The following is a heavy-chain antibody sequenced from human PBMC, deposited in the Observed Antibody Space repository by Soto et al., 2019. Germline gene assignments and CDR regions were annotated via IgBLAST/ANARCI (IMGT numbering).Heavy chain of an antibody. CDR2: IYYSGST. V-gene: IGHV4-30-4*08. D-gene: IGHD3-22*01. CDR3: AREKDYYDSSGVTWFDP. CDR1: GGSVSSGSYY. Sequence: SETLSLTCTVSGGSVSSGSYYWSWIRQPPGKGLEWIGYIYYSGSTYYNPSLKSRVTISVDTSKNQFSLKLSSVTAADTAVYYCAREKDYYDSSGVTWFDPWGQGTLVTVSS. J-gene: IGHJ5*02.